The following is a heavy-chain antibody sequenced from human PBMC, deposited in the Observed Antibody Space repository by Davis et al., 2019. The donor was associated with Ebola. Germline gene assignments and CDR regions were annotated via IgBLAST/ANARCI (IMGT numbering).Heavy chain of an antibody. D-gene: IGHD6-19*01. CDR1: GLTFDDYG. Sequence: GESLKISCAASGLTFDDYGMSWVRQAPGKGLEWVSGINWNGGSTGYADSVKGRFTISRDNAKNSLYLQMNSLRAEDTALYHCGRERSVAVAGTGYAFDIWGQGTMVTVSS. J-gene: IGHJ3*02. CDR2: INWNGGST. V-gene: IGHV3-20*01. CDR3: GRERSVAVAGTGYAFDI.